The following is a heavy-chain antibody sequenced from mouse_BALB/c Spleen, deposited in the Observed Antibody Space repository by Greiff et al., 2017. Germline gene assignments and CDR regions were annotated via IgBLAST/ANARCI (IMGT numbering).Heavy chain of an antibody. CDR2: ISYSGST. D-gene: IGHD2-4*01. V-gene: IGHV3-8*02. CDR1: GDSITSGY. Sequence: EVMLVESGPSLVKPSQTLSLTCSVTGDSITSGYWNWIRKFPGNKLEYMGYISYSGSTYYNPSLKSRISITRDTSKNQYYLQLNSVTTEDTATYYCARDYDRGFAYWGQGTLVTVSA. J-gene: IGHJ3*01. CDR3: ARDYDRGFAY.